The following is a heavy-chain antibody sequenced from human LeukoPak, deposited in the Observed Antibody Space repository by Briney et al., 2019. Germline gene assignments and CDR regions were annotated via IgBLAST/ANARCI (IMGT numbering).Heavy chain of an antibody. CDR2: VNAGNDNT. CDR1: GYTFTSYA. CDR3: TRGLLWFGELSPPGY. J-gene: IGHJ4*02. Sequence: ASVKVSCKASGYTFTSYAMHWVRQAPGQRLEWMGWVNAGNDNTKYSQKFQGRVTITRDTSASTVYMELSSLRSEDTAVYYCTRGLLWFGELSPPGYWGQGTLVTVSS. D-gene: IGHD3-10*01. V-gene: IGHV1-3*01.